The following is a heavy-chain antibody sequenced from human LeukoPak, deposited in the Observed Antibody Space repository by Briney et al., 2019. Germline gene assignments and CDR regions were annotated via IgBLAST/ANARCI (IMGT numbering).Heavy chain of an antibody. CDR1: GFTFSSYW. CDR2: IKQDGSEK. V-gene: IGHV3-7*04. D-gene: IGHD1-26*01. J-gene: IGHJ4*02. Sequence: GGSLRLSCAASGFTFSSYWMSWVRQAPGKGLEWVANIKQDGSEKYYVDSGKGRFTISRGNAKNSLYLQMNSLRAEDTAVYYCARGEVGTKFNPHFDYWGQGTLVTVSS. CDR3: ARGEVGTKFNPHFDY.